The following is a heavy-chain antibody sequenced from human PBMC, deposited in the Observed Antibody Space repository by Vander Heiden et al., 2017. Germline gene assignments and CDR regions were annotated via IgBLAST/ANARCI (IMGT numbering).Heavy chain of an antibody. Sequence: EVQLLESGGGLVQPGGSLRLSCAASGFTFSSHAMSSVRQAPGKALEWVSSISSGSGGDTFYADSVKGRYTISRDNPKNTLYLQMNSLRDEDTAVYYCAKHTDFWSGYYTSGAFDIWGQGTMVTVSS. CDR3: AKHTDFWSGYYTSGAFDI. V-gene: IGHV3-23*01. CDR2: ISSGSGGDT. CDR1: GFTFSSHA. J-gene: IGHJ3*02. D-gene: IGHD3-3*01.